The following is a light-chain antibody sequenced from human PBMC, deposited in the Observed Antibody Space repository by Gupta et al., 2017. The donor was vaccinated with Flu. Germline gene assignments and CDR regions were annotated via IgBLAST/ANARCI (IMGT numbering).Light chain of an antibody. Sequence: QSALTQPASVSGSPGQSITISCTGTSSDVGGYKYVSWYQQHPGKAPKLMIYEVSNRPSGVSNRFSGSKSGNTASLTISGLQAEDEADYYCSSYTSSSTLVVFGVGTKLTVL. CDR1: SSDVGGYKY. J-gene: IGLJ2*01. V-gene: IGLV2-14*01. CDR3: SSYTSSSTLVV. CDR2: EVS.